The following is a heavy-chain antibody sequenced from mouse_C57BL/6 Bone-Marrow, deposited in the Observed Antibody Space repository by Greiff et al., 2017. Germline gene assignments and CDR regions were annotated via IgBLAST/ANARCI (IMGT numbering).Heavy chain of an antibody. CDR3: ARPATVVDWYFDV. CDR1: GYTFTSYW. Sequence: QVQLQQPGAELVRPGTSVKLSCKASGYTFTSYWMHWVKQRPGQGLEWIGVIDPSDSYTNYNQKFKGKATLTVDTSPSTAYMQLSSLTSEDSAVYYCARPATVVDWYFDVWGTGTTVTVSS. J-gene: IGHJ1*03. D-gene: IGHD1-1*01. V-gene: IGHV1-59*01. CDR2: IDPSDSYT.